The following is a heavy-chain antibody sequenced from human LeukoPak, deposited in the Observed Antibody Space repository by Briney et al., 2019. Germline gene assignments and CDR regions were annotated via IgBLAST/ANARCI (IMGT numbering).Heavy chain of an antibody. J-gene: IGHJ4*02. CDR2: NSWNSGSI. V-gene: IGHV3-9*01. CDR1: GFTFDDYA. Sequence: GGSLRLSCAACGFTFDDYAMHWVRQAPGKGLEWVSGNSWNSGSIGYADSVKGRFTISRDNAKNSLYLQMNSLRAEDTALYYCAKDMGQWELLGYFDYWGQGTLVTVSS. CDR3: AKDMGQWELLGYFDY. D-gene: IGHD1-26*01.